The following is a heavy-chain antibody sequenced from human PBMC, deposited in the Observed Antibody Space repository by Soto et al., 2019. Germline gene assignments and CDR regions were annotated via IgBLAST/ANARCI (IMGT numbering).Heavy chain of an antibody. CDR3: ARGSALLQTSDYGGMDG. V-gene: IGHV6-1*01. Sequence: PSQTLSLTCAISGDSVSSNSAAWNWIRQSPSRGLEWLGRTYYRSKWYNDYAVSVKSRITINPDTSKNQFSLQLNSVTAADTAVYYCARGSALLQTSDYGGMDGWGQGTTVTVSS. CDR2: TYYRSKWYN. CDR1: GDSVSSNSAA. J-gene: IGHJ6*02. D-gene: IGHD3-16*01.